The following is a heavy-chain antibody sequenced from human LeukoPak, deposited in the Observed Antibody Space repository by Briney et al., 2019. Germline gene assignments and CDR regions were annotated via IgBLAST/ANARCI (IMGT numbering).Heavy chain of an antibody. J-gene: IGHJ4*02. CDR3: ARDWGAYYHFFDY. V-gene: IGHV3-7*01. Sequence: GGSLRLSCEASGFSMSVYWMSWVRQAPGRGLEWVGNIKQDGSERNYVDSVKGRFTISRDNAKKSLYLQMNSLRAEDMAVYYCARDWGAYYHFFDYWGQGTLVTVSS. CDR1: GFSMSVYW. CDR2: IKQDGSER. D-gene: IGHD3-22*01.